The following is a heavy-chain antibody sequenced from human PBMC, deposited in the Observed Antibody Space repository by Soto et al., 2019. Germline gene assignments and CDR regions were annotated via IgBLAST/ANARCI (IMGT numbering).Heavy chain of an antibody. Sequence: SETLSLTCTVSGGSISSGGYYWSWIRQHPGKGLEWIGYIYNSGSTYYNPSLKSRVIIAADTSKNHFSLKLNSVTAADTAVYYCARDAGMNAVDVWGQGTTVTVSS. CDR3: ARDAGMNAVDV. CDR1: GGSISSGGYY. CDR2: IYNSGST. D-gene: IGHD1-1*01. J-gene: IGHJ6*02. V-gene: IGHV4-31*03.